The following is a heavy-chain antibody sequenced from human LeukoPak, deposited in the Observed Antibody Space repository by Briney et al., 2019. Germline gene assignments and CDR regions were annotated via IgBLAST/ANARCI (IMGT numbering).Heavy chain of an antibody. CDR3: AKDRRPITFGGVIVIDAFDI. Sequence: PGGSLRLSCAASGFTFSSYAMSWVRQAPGKGLEWVSAISGSGGSTYYADSVKGRFTISRDNSKNTLYLQMNSLRAEDTAVYYCAKDRRPITFGGVIVIDAFDIWGQGTMVTVSS. V-gene: IGHV3-23*01. CDR1: GFTFSSYA. J-gene: IGHJ3*02. D-gene: IGHD3-16*02. CDR2: ISGSGGST.